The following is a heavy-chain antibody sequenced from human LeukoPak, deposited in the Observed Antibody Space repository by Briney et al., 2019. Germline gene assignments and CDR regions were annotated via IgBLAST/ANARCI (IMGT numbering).Heavy chain of an antibody. J-gene: IGHJ4*02. Sequence: GGSLRLSCAASGFTVSSNYMTWVRQAPGQGLERVSVIYFGGTTYYSDSVKGRFTISTDNSKNTVYLQMNSLRVQDTTVYYCARGDGVYVYWGQGTLVTVSS. V-gene: IGHV3-53*01. CDR3: ARGDGVYVY. D-gene: IGHD5/OR15-5a*01. CDR2: IYFGGTT. CDR1: GFTVSSNY.